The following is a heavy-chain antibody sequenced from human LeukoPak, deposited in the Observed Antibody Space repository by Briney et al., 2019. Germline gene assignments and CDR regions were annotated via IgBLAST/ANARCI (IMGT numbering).Heavy chain of an antibody. J-gene: IGHJ6*04. CDR2: ISSSGSTI. CDR1: GFTLSSYE. Sequence: GGSLRLSCAASGFTLSSYEMNWVRQAPGKGLEWVSYISSSGSTIYYADSVKGRFTISRDNAKNSLYLQMNSLRAEDTAVYYCAELGITMIGGVWGEGTTVTISS. V-gene: IGHV3-48*03. D-gene: IGHD3-10*02. CDR3: AELGITMIGGV.